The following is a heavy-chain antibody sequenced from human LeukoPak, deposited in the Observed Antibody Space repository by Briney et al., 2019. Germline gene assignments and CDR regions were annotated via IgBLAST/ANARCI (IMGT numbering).Heavy chain of an antibody. CDR2: ISAGGGVT. Sequence: GGSLRLSCAVSGFTFSNYAMVWVRQAPGKGLDWVSSISAGGGVTSNADSVKGRFTISRDNSKNTLYLQMNSLRAEDTVMYYCAKAARTTVTYSFDSWGQGTLVTVSS. J-gene: IGHJ4*02. D-gene: IGHD4-17*01. V-gene: IGHV3-23*01. CDR1: GFTFSNYA. CDR3: AKAARTTVTYSFDS.